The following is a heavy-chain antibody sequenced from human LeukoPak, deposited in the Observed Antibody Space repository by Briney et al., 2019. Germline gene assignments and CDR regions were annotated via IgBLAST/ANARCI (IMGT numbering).Heavy chain of an antibody. CDR2: ISSTSEHI. V-gene: IGHV3-21*01. CDR1: GFTFSNYN. CDR3: ARAPYGSGYGMDV. Sequence: GGSLRLSCAASGFTFSNYNMYWVRQAPGKGLEWVSSISSTSEHIYYADSVKGRFIISRDNAKNSLYLQMNSLRAEDTAVYYCARAPYGSGYGMDVWGQGTTVTVSS. D-gene: IGHD3-10*01. J-gene: IGHJ6*02.